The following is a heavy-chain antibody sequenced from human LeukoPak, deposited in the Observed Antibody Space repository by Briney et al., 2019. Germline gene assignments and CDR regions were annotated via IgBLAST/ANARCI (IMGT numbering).Heavy chain of an antibody. J-gene: IGHJ4*02. CDR3: ARRKRFYDSSGYFDH. V-gene: IGHV4-39*01. CDR1: GDSIRSTSYY. CDR2: IYYSGDT. D-gene: IGHD3-22*01. Sequence: SETLSLTCTVSGDSIRSTSYYWGWIRQPPGKGLEWIGSIYYSGDTYYNPSLKSRVTIAVDTSKNQFSLKLNSVTAADTAVYYCARRKRFYDSSGYFDHWGRGTLVTVS.